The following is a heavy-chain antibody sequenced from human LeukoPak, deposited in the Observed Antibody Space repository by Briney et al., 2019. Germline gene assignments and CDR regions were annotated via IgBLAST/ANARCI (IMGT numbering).Heavy chain of an antibody. V-gene: IGHV3-9*01. D-gene: IGHD3-3*01. Sequence: GGSLRLSCAASGFTFDDYAMHWVRQAPGKGLEWVSGISWNSGGIGYADSVKGRFTISRDNAKNSLYLQMNSLRAEDTAVYYCARVSTILYYGMDVWGQGTTVTVSS. CDR3: ARVSTILYYGMDV. CDR2: ISWNSGGI. CDR1: GFTFDDYA. J-gene: IGHJ6*02.